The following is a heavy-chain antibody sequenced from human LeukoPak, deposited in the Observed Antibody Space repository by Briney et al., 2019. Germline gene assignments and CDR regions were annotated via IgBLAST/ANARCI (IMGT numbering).Heavy chain of an antibody. Sequence: ASETLSLTCTVSGGFISSYYWSWIRQPAGKGLEWIGRIYTSGSTNYNPSLKSRVTMSVDTSKNQFSLKLSSVTAADTAVYYCARVGSGRYCSSTSCYTDLAAFDIWGQGTTVTVSS. CDR1: GGFISSYY. J-gene: IGHJ3*02. CDR2: IYTSGST. V-gene: IGHV4-4*07. CDR3: ARVGSGRYCSSTSCYTDLAAFDI. D-gene: IGHD2-2*02.